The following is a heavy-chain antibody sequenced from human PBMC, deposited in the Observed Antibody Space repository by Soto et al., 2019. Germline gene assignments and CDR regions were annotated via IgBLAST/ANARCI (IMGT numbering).Heavy chain of an antibody. CDR1: GFTFGNYG. CDR2: ISGSGGST. D-gene: IGHD5-12*01. Sequence: GSLRLSCAASGFTFGNYGMVWVRQAPGKGLEWVSAISGSGGSTYYADSVKGRFTISRDNSKNTLYLQMNSLRAEDTAVYYCAKDLVATHPRDAFDIWGQGTMVTVSS. J-gene: IGHJ3*02. CDR3: AKDLVATHPRDAFDI. V-gene: IGHV3-23*01.